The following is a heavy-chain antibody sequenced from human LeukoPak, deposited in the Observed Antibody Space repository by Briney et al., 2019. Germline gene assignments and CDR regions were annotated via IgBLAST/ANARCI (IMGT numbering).Heavy chain of an antibody. V-gene: IGHV3-21*01. CDR1: GFTFSSYS. Sequence: GGSLRLSCAASGFTFSSYSMNWVRQAPGKGLEWVSSISSSSSYIYYADSVKGRFTISRDNAKNSLYLQMNSLRAEDTAVYYCARGIVVVPAAIIPWFDPWGQGTLVTVSS. J-gene: IGHJ5*02. CDR3: ARGIVVVPAAIIPWFDP. CDR2: ISSSSSYI. D-gene: IGHD2-2*02.